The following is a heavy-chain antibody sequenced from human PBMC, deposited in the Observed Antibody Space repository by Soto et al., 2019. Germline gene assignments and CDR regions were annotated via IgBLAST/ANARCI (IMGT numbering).Heavy chain of an antibody. J-gene: IGHJ4*02. CDR1: GASISSGSYY. Sequence: QVQLQESGPGLVKPSQTLSLTCTVSGASISSGSYYWSWIRQLPGKGLEWIGYISNSGSTYYNPSLKSRVTISVDTSKNQFSLRVSSVTAADTAVYYCARAVYSNHVYGGQGTLVTVSS. CDR2: ISNSGST. V-gene: IGHV4-31*03. D-gene: IGHD4-4*01. CDR3: ARAVYSNHVY.